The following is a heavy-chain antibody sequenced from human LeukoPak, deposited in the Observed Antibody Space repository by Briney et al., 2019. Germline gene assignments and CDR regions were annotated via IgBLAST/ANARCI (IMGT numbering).Heavy chain of an antibody. CDR3: AKDREVSFSSGSYPYFDY. J-gene: IGHJ4*02. V-gene: IGHV3-23*01. CDR1: GFTFSSYG. D-gene: IGHD3-10*01. CDR2: ISGSGGST. Sequence: GGTLRLSCAASGFTFSSYGMSWVRQAPGKGLEWVSAISGSGGSTYYADSVKGRFTISRDNSKNTLYLQMNSLRAEDTAVYYCAKDREVSFSSGSYPYFDYWGQGTLVTVSS.